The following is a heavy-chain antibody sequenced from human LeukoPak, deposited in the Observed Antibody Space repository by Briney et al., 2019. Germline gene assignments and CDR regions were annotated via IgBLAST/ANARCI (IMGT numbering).Heavy chain of an antibody. CDR3: ARELRGYYDILTSYYTNWFDP. V-gene: IGHV4-59*01. J-gene: IGHJ5*02. CDR2: IYYSGST. CDR1: GGSISSYY. Sequence: SETLSLTCTVSGGSISSYYWSWLRQPPGKGLEWIGYIYYSGSTNYNPSLKSRVTISVDTSKNQFSLKLSSVTAADTAVYYCARELRGYYDILTSYYTNWFDPWGQGTLVTVSS. D-gene: IGHD3-9*01.